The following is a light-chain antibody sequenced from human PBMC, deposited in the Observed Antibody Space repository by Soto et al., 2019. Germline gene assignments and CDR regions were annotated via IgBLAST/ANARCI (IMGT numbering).Light chain of an antibody. V-gene: IGKV3-15*01. J-gene: IGKJ2*01. Sequence: EIVMTQSPATLSVSPGERATLSCRASQSIRHNLIWYQQKSGQAPRLLIYGASTRAPGIPARFSGSGSGTEFTLTISSLQSEDFAVYYCQQYDNWPPYTFGQGTKVEIK. CDR2: GAS. CDR1: QSIRHN. CDR3: QQYDNWPPYT.